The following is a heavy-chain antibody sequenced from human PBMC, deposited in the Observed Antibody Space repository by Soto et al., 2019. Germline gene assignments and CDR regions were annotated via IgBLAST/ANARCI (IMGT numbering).Heavy chain of an antibody. CDR3: AKDQALTGLEAFDI. Sequence: HPGGSLRLSCAASGFTFSSYGMHWVRQAPGKGLEWVAVISYDGSNKYYADSVKGRFTISRDNSKNTLCLQMNSLRAEDTAVYYCAKDQALTGLEAFDIWGQGTMVTVSS. CDR2: ISYDGSNK. D-gene: IGHD3-10*01. CDR1: GFTFSSYG. J-gene: IGHJ3*02. V-gene: IGHV3-30*18.